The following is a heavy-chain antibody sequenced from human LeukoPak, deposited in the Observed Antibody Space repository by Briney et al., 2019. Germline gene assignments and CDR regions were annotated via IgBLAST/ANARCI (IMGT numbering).Heavy chain of an antibody. CDR2: ISWNSGSI. J-gene: IGHJ4*02. D-gene: IGHD3-22*01. Sequence: GGSLRLSCAASGFTVSSNYMSWVRQAPGKGLEWVSGISWNSGSIGYADSVKGRFTISRDNAKNSLYLQMNSLRAEDTALYYCAKDRDSSGYYSVFDYWGQGTLVTVSS. CDR1: GFTVSSNY. V-gene: IGHV3-9*01. CDR3: AKDRDSSGYYSVFDY.